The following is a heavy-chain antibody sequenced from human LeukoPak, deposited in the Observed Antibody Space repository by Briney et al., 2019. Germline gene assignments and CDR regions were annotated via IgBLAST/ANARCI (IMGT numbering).Heavy chain of an antibody. D-gene: IGHD3-10*01. J-gene: IGHJ4*02. CDR3: ARVEWIQYGSGSYYSPLFDS. CDR1: GGSFSGYY. Sequence: SETLSLTCTVYGGSFSGYYWSWLRQPPGKGLEWIGEINHSGSTNYNTSLKSRVTISVDTSKNHFSLKLHSVTAADTAVYYCARVEWIQYGSGSYYSPLFDSWGQGTLVTVSS. V-gene: IGHV4-34*01. CDR2: INHSGST.